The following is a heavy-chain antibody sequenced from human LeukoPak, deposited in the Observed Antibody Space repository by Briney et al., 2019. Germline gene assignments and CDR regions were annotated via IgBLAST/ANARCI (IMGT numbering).Heavy chain of an antibody. V-gene: IGHV1-46*01. D-gene: IGHD5-24*01. CDR1: GYTSTSYY. CDR3: ARGPDDYGDY. CDR2: INPSGGNT. Sequence: ASVKVSCKASGYTSTSYYLHWVRQAPGQGLEWMGIINPSGGNTNYAQKFQGRVTMTRDTSTSTVYMELSSLRSEDTAVYYCARGPDDYGDYWGQGTLVTVSS. J-gene: IGHJ4*02.